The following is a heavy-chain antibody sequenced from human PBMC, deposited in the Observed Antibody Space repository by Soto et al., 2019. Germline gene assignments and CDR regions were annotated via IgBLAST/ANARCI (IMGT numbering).Heavy chain of an antibody. Sequence: SLRLSCAASGFTFSSYGMHWVRQAPGKGLEWVAVISYDGSNKYYADSVKGRFTISRDNSKNTLYLQMNSLRAEDTAVYYCAKSAVAGTLFDYWGQGTLVTVSS. CDR2: ISYDGSNK. D-gene: IGHD6-19*01. V-gene: IGHV3-30*18. CDR1: GFTFSSYG. J-gene: IGHJ4*02. CDR3: AKSAVAGTLFDY.